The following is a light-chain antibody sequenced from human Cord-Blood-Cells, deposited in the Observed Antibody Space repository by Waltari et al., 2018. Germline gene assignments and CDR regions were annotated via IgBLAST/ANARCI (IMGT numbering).Light chain of an antibody. J-gene: IGLJ1*01. CDR1: TGAINSGTS. V-gene: IGLV7-46*01. CDR2: DTS. Sequence: QAVVTQAPSLTVSPGGTVTPTCCSRTGAINSGTSPHSSQHKPGQAPRTLIYDTSNKHSCTPARFSGSLLGGKAALTLSGAQPEDEAEYYCLLSYSGAYVFGTGTKVTVL. CDR3: LLSYSGAYV.